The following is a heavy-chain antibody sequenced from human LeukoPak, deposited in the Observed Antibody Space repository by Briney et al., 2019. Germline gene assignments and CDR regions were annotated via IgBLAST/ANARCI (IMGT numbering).Heavy chain of an antibody. Sequence: PSETLSLTCTVSGGSISGYYWSWIRQPPGKGLEWIGYIYYTGNTNYNPSLKSRVTMSVDTSKNQFSLKLNSVTAADTAVYYCARDNYYGLGTYYYYFYMDVWGKGTTVTISS. D-gene: IGHD3-10*01. CDR3: ARDNYYGLGTYYYYFYMDV. CDR1: GGSISGYY. V-gene: IGHV4-59*01. CDR2: IYYTGNT. J-gene: IGHJ6*03.